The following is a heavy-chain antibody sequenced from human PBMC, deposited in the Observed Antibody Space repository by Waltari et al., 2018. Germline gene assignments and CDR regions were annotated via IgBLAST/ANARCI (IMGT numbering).Heavy chain of an antibody. Sequence: QVQLQQWGAGLLKPSETLSLTRAVYGGSFSGYYWSWIRQPPGQGREWIGEINHSGSTNYNPSLKSRVTISVDTSKNQFSLKLSSVTAADTAVYYCARGGRYSSSWYLSGSNWFDPWGQGTLVTVSS. V-gene: IGHV4-34*01. CDR3: ARGGRYSSSWYLSGSNWFDP. J-gene: IGHJ5*02. D-gene: IGHD6-13*01. CDR1: GGSFSGYY. CDR2: INHSGST.